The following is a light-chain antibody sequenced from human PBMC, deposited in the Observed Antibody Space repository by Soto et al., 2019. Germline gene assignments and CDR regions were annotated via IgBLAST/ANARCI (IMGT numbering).Light chain of an antibody. CDR1: QDIRNY. CDR3: QHHDPLPLFT. J-gene: IGKJ3*01. V-gene: IGKV1-33*01. Sequence: DIQMTQSPSSLSASVGDRVTITCQASQDIRNYLNWYQQKPGKAPKLLIYDASNLETGVPSRFSGSGSGTDFTFTISSLQPEDIGTYFCQHHDPLPLFTFGPGTKVDMK. CDR2: DAS.